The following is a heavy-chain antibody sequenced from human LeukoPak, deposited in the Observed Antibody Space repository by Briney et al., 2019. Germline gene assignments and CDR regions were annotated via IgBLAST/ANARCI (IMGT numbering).Heavy chain of an antibody. CDR2: ISYDGSKR. V-gene: IGHV3-30-3*01. J-gene: IGHJ4*02. D-gene: IGHD4-11*01. Sequence: PGGSLRLSCAASGFTFSSYAMHWVRQAPGKGLEWVAVISYDGSKRYYADFVKGRFTISRDNSKNTLHLQMNSLRAEDTAVYYCARAPYYSDYLDYWGQGTLVTVSS. CDR1: GFTFSSYA. CDR3: ARAPYYSDYLDY.